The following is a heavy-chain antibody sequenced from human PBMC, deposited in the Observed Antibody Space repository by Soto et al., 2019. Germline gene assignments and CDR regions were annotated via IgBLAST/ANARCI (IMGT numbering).Heavy chain of an antibody. J-gene: IGHJ6*02. Sequence: HPGGSLRLSCAASGFTFSSYAMHWVRQAPGKGLEWVAVISYDGSNKYYADSVKGRFTISRDNSKNTLYLQMNSLRAEDTAVYYCAREKSDQYGDYARGYYYYYGMDVWGQGTTVTVSS. CDR3: AREKSDQYGDYARGYYYYYGMDV. D-gene: IGHD4-17*01. CDR2: ISYDGSNK. CDR1: GFTFSSYA. V-gene: IGHV3-30-3*01.